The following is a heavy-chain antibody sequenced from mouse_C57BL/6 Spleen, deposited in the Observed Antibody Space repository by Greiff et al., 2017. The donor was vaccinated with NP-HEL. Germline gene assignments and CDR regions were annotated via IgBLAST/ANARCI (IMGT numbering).Heavy chain of an antibody. CDR3: ARYDYDERHWFAY. D-gene: IGHD2-4*01. V-gene: IGHV1-81*01. J-gene: IGHJ3*01. Sequence: VKVVESGAELARPGASVKLSCKASGYTFTSYGISWVKQRTGQGLEWIGEIYPRSGNTYYNEKFKGKATLTADKSSSTAYMELRSLTSEDSAVYFCARYDYDERHWFAYWGQGTLVTVSA. CDR2: IYPRSGNT. CDR1: GYTFTSYG.